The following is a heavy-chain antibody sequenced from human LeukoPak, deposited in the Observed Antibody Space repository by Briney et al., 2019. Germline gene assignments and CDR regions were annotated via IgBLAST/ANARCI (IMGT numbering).Heavy chain of an antibody. J-gene: IGHJ5*02. CDR1: GFTFSNAW. D-gene: IGHD3-9*01. Sequence: GGSLRLSCAASGFTFSNAWMSWVRQAPGKGLEWVGRIKSKTHGGTTDYAAPVHGRFTISRDDSKNTLYLQMNSLKTEETAVYYCTRDTLMGYYDILTGYYTWGQGTLVTVSS. V-gene: IGHV3-15*01. CDR2: IKSKTHGGTT. CDR3: TRDTLMGYYDILTGYYT.